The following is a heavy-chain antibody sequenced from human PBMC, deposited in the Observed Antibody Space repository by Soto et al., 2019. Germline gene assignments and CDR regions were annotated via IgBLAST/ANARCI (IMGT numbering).Heavy chain of an antibody. Sequence: QAQLLPSGAEVKKPGASVRVSCRASGYTFSSYAISWVRQAPGQGLEWLGWISPYNDDTKYAQKGTGRVFMTTDTPTKTAHLDLRRLRSDDTAVYYCARGGYYDSSGTPDYHFYGMDVWGQGTTVTVSS. D-gene: IGHD3-22*01. CDR3: ARGGYYDSSGTPDYHFYGMDV. J-gene: IGHJ6*02. V-gene: IGHV1-18*01. CDR2: ISPYNDDT. CDR1: GYTFSSYA.